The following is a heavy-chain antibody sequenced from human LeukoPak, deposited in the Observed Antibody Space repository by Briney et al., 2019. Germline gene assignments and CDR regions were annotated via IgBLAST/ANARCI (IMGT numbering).Heavy chain of an antibody. CDR1: GYTFTNYF. V-gene: IGHV1-46*01. J-gene: IGHJ4*02. Sequence: ASVKVSCKASGYTFTNYFMHWVRQVPGQGLEWMGVINPTGGGTTYAQRFQGRVTMTRDTSTSTVHMELSSPRSEDTAVYYCARVYGLRDYWGQGTLVTVSS. CDR2: INPTGGGT. D-gene: IGHD4-17*01. CDR3: ARVYGLRDY.